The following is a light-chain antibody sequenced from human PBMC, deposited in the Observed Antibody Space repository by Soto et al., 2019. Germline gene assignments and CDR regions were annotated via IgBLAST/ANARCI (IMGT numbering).Light chain of an antibody. CDR3: QSYDGSLSGVL. J-gene: IGLJ2*01. CDR2: ANN. Sequence: QSVLTQPPSLSGAPGQRVTISCTGSSSNIGAGYDVHWYQQLPGTAPKLLIYANNNRPSGVPDRFSGSKSGTSASLAITGLQAEDEADYYCQSYDGSLSGVLFGGGTKLTVL. V-gene: IGLV1-40*01. CDR1: SSNIGAGYD.